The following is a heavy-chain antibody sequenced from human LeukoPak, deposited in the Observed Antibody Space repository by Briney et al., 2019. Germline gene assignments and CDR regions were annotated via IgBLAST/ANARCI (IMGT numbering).Heavy chain of an antibody. CDR3: ARDHDILTGYLDY. CDR2: IIPIFGTA. V-gene: IGHV1-69*05. D-gene: IGHD3-9*01. J-gene: IGHJ4*02. CDR1: GGTFSSYA. Sequence: GATVKVSCKASGGTFSSYANSWVRQAPGQGLEWMGGIIPIFGTANYAQKFQGRVTITTDESTSTAYMELSSLRSEDTAVYYCARDHDILTGYLDYWGQGTLVTVSS.